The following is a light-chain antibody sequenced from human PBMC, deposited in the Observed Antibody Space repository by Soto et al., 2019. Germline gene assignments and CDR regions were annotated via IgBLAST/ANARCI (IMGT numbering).Light chain of an antibody. Sequence: EIVLTQSPGTLSLSPGERATLSCRTSQSVPSNYLAWYQQKPGQAPRLLIYGASSRATGIADRFSGSGSGTDLTISISRLEPEDFAVYYCQQYGSSPWTFGQGTKVEIK. CDR2: GAS. CDR3: QQYGSSPWT. V-gene: IGKV3-20*01. CDR1: QSVPSNY. J-gene: IGKJ1*01.